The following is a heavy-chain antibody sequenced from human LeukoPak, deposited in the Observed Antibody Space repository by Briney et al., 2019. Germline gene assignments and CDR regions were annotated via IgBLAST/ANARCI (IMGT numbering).Heavy chain of an antibody. CDR3: ARGGFGELFSSDY. CDR2: IKQGGTDK. V-gene: IGHV3-7*02. J-gene: IGHJ4*02. Sequence: GGSLRLSCAASGFSFSSYWISWVRQAPGEGLGWVANIKQGGTDKYYVDSVKGRFTISRDSAKNSLYLQMNSLRAEDTAVYHWARGGFGELFSSDYWGQGTLVTVSS. CDR1: GFSFSSYW. D-gene: IGHD3-10*01.